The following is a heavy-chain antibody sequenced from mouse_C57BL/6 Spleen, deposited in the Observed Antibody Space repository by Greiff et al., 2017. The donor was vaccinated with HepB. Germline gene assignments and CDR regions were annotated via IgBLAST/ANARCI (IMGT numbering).Heavy chain of an antibody. Sequence: QVQLQQPGAELVRPGSSVKLSCKASGYTFTSYWMDWVKQRPGQGLEWIGNIYPSDSENHYNQKFKDKATLTVDKSSSTAYMQLSSLTSEDSAVYYCAVVAYYFDYWGQGTTLTVSS. V-gene: IGHV1-61*01. CDR2: IYPSDSEN. D-gene: IGHD1-1*01. CDR3: AVVAYYFDY. CDR1: GYTFTSYW. J-gene: IGHJ2*01.